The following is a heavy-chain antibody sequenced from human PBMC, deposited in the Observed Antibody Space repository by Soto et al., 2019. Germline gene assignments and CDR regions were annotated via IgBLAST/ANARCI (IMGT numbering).Heavy chain of an antibody. J-gene: IGHJ4*02. D-gene: IGHD2-2*01. CDR3: AKDRIVVPAAPSGLDY. CDR2: ISYDGSNK. Sequence: PGGSLRLSCSASGFTFSSYGMHWVRQAPGKGLEWVAVISYDGSNKYYADSVKGRFTISRDNSKNTLYLQMNSLRAEDTAVYYCAKDRIVVPAAPSGLDYWGQGTLVTVSS. CDR1: GFTFSSYG. V-gene: IGHV3-30*18.